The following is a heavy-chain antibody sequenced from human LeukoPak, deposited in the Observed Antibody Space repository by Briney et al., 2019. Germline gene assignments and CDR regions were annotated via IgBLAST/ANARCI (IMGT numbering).Heavy chain of an antibody. Sequence: GVSLRLSCAASGFTFSSYSMNWVRQAPGKGLEWLSYISTSSDTIYYADSVKGRFTISRDNAKNSLYLQMNSLRDEDTAVYYCARDEAVAGTDYYYYGMDVWGQGTTVTVSS. V-gene: IGHV3-48*02. J-gene: IGHJ6*02. CDR3: ARDEAVAGTDYYYYGMDV. CDR2: ISTSSDTI. CDR1: GFTFSSYS. D-gene: IGHD6-19*01.